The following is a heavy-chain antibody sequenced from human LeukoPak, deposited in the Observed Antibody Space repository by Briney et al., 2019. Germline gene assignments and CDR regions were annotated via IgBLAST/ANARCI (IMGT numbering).Heavy chain of an antibody. J-gene: IGHJ4*02. D-gene: IGHD3-10*01. Sequence: GGSLRLSCAASGFTFSSYGMHWVRQAPGKGLEWVAVISYDGSNKYYADSVKGRFTISRDNSKNTLYLQMNSLRAEDTAVYYCSVLLWLGELRWGQGTLVTVSS. V-gene: IGHV3-30*03. CDR1: GFTFSSYG. CDR2: ISYDGSNK. CDR3: SVLLWLGELR.